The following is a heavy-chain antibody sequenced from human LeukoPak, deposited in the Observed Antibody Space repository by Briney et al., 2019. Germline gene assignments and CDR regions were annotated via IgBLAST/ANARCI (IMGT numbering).Heavy chain of an antibody. J-gene: IGHJ6*02. V-gene: IGHV1-18*01. CDR2: ISAYNGNT. D-gene: IGHD3-22*01. CDR1: GYTFTSYG. CDR3: ARVGGYYYYGMDV. Sequence: ASVKVSCKASGYTFTSYGISWVRQAPGQGLEWMGWISAYNGNTNYAQKLQGRVTMTTDTSASTAYMELSSLRSEDTAVYYCARVGGYYYYGMDVWGQGTTVTVSS.